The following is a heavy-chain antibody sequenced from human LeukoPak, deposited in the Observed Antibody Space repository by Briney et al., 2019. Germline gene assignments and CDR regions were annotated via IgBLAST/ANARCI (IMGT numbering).Heavy chain of an antibody. CDR1: GYTFTSYG. CDR2: ISAYNGNT. CDR3: ARSNSGSYYPDAFDI. J-gene: IGHJ3*02. D-gene: IGHD1-26*01. Sequence: ASVKVSCKASGYTFTSYGISWARQAPGQGLEWMGWISAYNGNTNYAQKLQGRVTMTTDTSTSTAYMELRSLRSDDTAVYYCARSNSGSYYPDAFDIWGQGTMVTVSS. V-gene: IGHV1-18*01.